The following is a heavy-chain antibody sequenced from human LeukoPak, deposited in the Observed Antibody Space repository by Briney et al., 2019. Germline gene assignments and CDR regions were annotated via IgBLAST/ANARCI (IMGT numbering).Heavy chain of an antibody. CDR2: IYTSGRT. J-gene: IGHJ4*02. CDR3: ARTPGAARGEDYFDY. V-gene: IGHV4-61*02. D-gene: IGHD2-15*01. CDR1: GGSISSGSDY. Sequence: PSETLSLTCTVSGGSISSGSDYWSWIRQPAGKGLEWIGRIYTSGRTNYNPSLKSRVTISVDTSKNQFSLKLSSVTAADTAVYYCARTPGAARGEDYFDYWGQGTLVTVSS.